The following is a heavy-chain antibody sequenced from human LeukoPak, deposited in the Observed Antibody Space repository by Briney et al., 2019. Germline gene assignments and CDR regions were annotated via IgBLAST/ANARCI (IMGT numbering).Heavy chain of an antibody. CDR3: ARELTVGATIDY. D-gene: IGHD1-26*01. V-gene: IGHV3-66*02. CDR1: GFTFSTYY. CDR2: IYGGGDS. J-gene: IGHJ4*02. Sequence: GGSLRLSCAASGFTFSTYYMSWVRQPPGKGLVWVSGIYGGGDSYYAESVTGRFTISRDNSRNTLHPQMNSLRGEDTAVYYCARELTVGATIDYWGQGTLVTVSS.